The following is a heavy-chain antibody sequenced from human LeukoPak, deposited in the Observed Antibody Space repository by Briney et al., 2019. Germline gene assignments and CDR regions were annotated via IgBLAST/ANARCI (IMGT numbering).Heavy chain of an antibody. CDR3: AKGGYYDYVWGSYRYTRVGY. V-gene: IGHV3-30*18. CDR1: GFTFSSYG. Sequence: GGSLRLSCAASGFTFSSYGMHWVRQAPGKGLEWVAVISYDGSNKYYADSVKGRFTISRDNSKNTLYLQMNSLRAEDTAVYYCAKGGYYDYVWGSYRYTRVGYWGQGTLVTVSS. J-gene: IGHJ4*02. D-gene: IGHD3-16*02. CDR2: ISYDGSNK.